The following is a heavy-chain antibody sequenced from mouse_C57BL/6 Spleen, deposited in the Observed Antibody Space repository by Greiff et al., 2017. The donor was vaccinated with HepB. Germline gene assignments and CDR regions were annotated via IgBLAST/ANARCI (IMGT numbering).Heavy chain of an antibody. CDR3: ARQGYCYDGVAWFAY. CDR1: EYEFPSHD. D-gene: IGHD2-12*01. CDR2: INSDGGST. Sequence: EVKLMESGGGLVQPGESLKLSCESNEYEFPSHDMSWVRKTPEKRLELVAAINSDGGSTYYPDTMERRFIISRDNTKKTLYLQMGRLRSEDTALYYCARQGYCYDGVAWFAYWGQGTLVTVSA. V-gene: IGHV5-2*01. J-gene: IGHJ3*01.